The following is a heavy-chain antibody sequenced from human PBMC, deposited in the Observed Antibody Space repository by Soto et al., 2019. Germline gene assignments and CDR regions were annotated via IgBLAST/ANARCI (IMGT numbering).Heavy chain of an antibody. V-gene: IGHV1-18*01. CDR3: ARNYSNYHPPYYYGMDV. D-gene: IGHD4-4*01. CDR2: ISAYNGNT. J-gene: IGHJ6*02. Sequence: ASVKVSCKASGYTFTSYGISWVRQAPGQGLEWMGRISAYNGNTNFAQKLQGRVTMTTDTSTSTAYMELRSLRSDDTAFFYCARNYSNYHPPYYYGMDVWGQGTTVTVSS. CDR1: GYTFTSYG.